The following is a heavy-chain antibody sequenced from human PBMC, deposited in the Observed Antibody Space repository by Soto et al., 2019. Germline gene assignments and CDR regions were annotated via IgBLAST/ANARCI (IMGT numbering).Heavy chain of an antibody. Sequence: ASVNVSCKASGYTFTNNVIHWVRQDPGQRLEWMGWINAANGNTKYSQKFQGRVTITRDTSASTAYMELSSLRSEDTAVYYCGRDQGLCSGGSSGGYSAYWGQGTLVTVSS. D-gene: IGHD2-15*01. J-gene: IGHJ4*02. CDR3: GRDQGLCSGGSSGGYSAY. CDR1: GYTFTNNV. V-gene: IGHV1-3*01. CDR2: INAANGNT.